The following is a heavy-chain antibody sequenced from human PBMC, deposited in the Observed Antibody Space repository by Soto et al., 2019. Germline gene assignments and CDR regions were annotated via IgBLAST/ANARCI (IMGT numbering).Heavy chain of an antibody. D-gene: IGHD3-10*01. CDR3: ARGPPFGY. J-gene: IGHJ4*02. V-gene: IGHV4-30-2*01. Sequence: SETLSLTCAVSGGSISSGGYSWSWIRQPPGKGLEWIGYIYHSGSTYYNPSLKSRVTIPVDRSKNQFSLKLNSVTAADTAVYYCARGPPFGYWGQGTLVTSPQ. CDR2: IYHSGST. CDR1: GGSISSGGYS.